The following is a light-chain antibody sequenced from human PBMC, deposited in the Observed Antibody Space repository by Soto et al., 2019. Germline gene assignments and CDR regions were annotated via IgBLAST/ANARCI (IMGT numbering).Light chain of an antibody. CDR3: HQFGYSPRT. CDR1: QTVNSDY. Sequence: EIVVTISLGTLSLSTGETATLSCRASQTVNSDYLAWFQQRPGQAPRLLIFATSRRATDIPDRFSGSGSGTDFTLAIRRLEPEDFAVYYCHQFGYSPRTFGQGTKV. J-gene: IGKJ1*01. V-gene: IGKV3-20*01. CDR2: ATS.